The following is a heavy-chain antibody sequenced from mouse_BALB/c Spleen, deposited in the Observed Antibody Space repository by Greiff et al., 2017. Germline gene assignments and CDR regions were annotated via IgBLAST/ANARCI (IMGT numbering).Heavy chain of an antibody. CDR2: IDPENGDT. Sequence: EVKLVESGAELVRSGASVKLSCTASGFNIKDYYMHWVKQRPEQGLEWIGWIDPENGDTEYAPKFQGKATMTADTSSNTAYLQLSSLTSEDTAVYYCNALLPSRGNAMDYWGQGTSVTVSS. D-gene: IGHD2-10*01. CDR1: GFNIKDYY. V-gene: IGHV14-4*02. CDR3: NALLPSRGNAMDY. J-gene: IGHJ4*01.